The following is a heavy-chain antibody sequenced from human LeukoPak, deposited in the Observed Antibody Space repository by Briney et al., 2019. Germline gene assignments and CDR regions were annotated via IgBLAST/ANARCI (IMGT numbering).Heavy chain of an antibody. V-gene: IGHV3-11*01. Sequence: PGGSLRLSCAASGFTFSDYYMSWIRQAPGKGLEWVSYISSSGSTIYYADSVKGRFTISRDNAKNSLYLQMSSLRAEDTALYCCAKDIYYDITQPLDWGQGTLVTVSS. CDR2: ISSSGSTI. D-gene: IGHD3-9*01. CDR1: GFTFSDYY. CDR3: AKDIYYDITQPLD. J-gene: IGHJ4*02.